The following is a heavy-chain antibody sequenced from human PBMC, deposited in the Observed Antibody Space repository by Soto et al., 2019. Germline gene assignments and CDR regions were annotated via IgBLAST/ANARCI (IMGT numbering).Heavy chain of an antibody. CDR2: IKSKTDGGTT. CDR1: GFTFSNAW. V-gene: IGHV3-15*07. J-gene: IGHJ4*02. D-gene: IGHD3-22*01. Sequence: GGSLRLSCVASGFTFSNAWMNWVRQAPGKGLEWVGRIKSKTDGGTTDYAAPVKGRFTISRDDSKNTLYLQMNSLKTEDTAVYYCTTKPGTPYYYDSSGYYYFRDFDYWGQGTLVTVSS. CDR3: TTKPGTPYYYDSSGYYYFRDFDY.